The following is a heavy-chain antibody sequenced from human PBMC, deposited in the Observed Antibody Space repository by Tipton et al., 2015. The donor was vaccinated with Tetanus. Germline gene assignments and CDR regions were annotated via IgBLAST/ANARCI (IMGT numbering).Heavy chain of an antibody. CDR1: GYSFNIYW. CDR2: IYPGDSDT. D-gene: IGHD3-3*01. V-gene: IGHV5-51*01. Sequence: QSEPEVKKAGESLKISCEGSGYSFNIYWIAWVRQMPGKGLEWMGIIYPGDSDTRYSPSFQGQVTISVDKSMKTAYLQWNSLKASDTAIYYCARHFGEMLYAPFRFDPWGQGTLVTVSS. J-gene: IGHJ5*02. CDR3: ARHFGEMLYAPFRFDP.